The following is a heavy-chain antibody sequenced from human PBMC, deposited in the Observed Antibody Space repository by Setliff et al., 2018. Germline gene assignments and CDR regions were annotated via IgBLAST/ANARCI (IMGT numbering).Heavy chain of an antibody. D-gene: IGHD1-1*01. CDR3: ARTGTYRYFDY. Sequence: SETLSLTCTVSGASLSSGTYYWGWIRQPPGKGLEWIGRIYYRGDTYYNASLKSRLTISVDTVQNQFSLRLTSVTAADTAVYYCARTGTYRYFDYWGQGALVTVSS. CDR1: GASLSSGTYY. V-gene: IGHV4-39*01. CDR2: IYYRGDT. J-gene: IGHJ4*02.